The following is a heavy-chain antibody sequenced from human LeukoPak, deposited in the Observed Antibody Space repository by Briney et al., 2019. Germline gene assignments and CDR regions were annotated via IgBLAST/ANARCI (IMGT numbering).Heavy chain of an antibody. D-gene: IGHD1-14*01. Sequence: GGSLRLSCAASGFIFGGSRMHWVRQAPGKGLEWVSFIRFDATNKYYADSVKGRFTISRDNSNNTLYLQLNNVRTEDTATYFCAKEQYPGYFDYWGQGTLVTVSS. CDR2: IRFDATNK. V-gene: IGHV3-30*02. J-gene: IGHJ4*02. CDR3: AKEQYPGYFDY. CDR1: GFIFGGSR.